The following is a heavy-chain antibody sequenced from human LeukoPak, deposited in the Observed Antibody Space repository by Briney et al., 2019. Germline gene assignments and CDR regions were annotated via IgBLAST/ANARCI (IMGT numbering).Heavy chain of an antibody. J-gene: IGHJ3*02. Sequence: ASVTVSCKAFGYTLSIYGISWLRQAPGQGLEWIGWISGYNYKTKYAQTFQGRVAMTIDTSTKTVSMELRILRSDDTAVYYCARDHEGSPFWRDALDIWGQGTMVTVSS. V-gene: IGHV1-18*04. CDR1: GYTLSIYG. CDR3: ARDHEGSPFWRDALDI. D-gene: IGHD3-3*01. CDR2: ISGYNYKT.